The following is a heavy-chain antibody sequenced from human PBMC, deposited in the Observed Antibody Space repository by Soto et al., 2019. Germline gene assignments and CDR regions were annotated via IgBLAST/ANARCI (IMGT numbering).Heavy chain of an antibody. CDR1: GCTFSDYY. CDR2: ISSSGSTI. J-gene: IGHJ2*01. Sequence: PGGSLRLSCAASGCTFSDYYMSWIRQAPGKGLEWVSYISSSGSTIYYADSVKGRFTISRDNAKNSLYLQMNSLRAEDTAVYYCASRVVPAAKGWYFDLWGRGTLVTVSS. CDR3: ASRVVPAAKGWYFDL. D-gene: IGHD2-2*01. V-gene: IGHV3-11*01.